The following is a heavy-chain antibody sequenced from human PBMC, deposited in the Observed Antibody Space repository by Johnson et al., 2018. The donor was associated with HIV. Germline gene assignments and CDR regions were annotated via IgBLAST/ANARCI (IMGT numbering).Heavy chain of an antibody. J-gene: IGHJ3*02. CDR1: GFTFGSYA. V-gene: IGHV3-7*03. CDR3: VIGGVRSREDAFDI. CDR2: IKQDGGGT. Sequence: MLLVESGGGVVRPGGSLRLSCAASGFTFGSYAMHWVRQAPGKGLEWVAGIKQDGGGTAYVDSVKGRFTISRDNAKNSLYLQMNSLRAEDTALYYCVIGGVRSREDAFDIWGQGTMVTVSS. D-gene: IGHD5-24*01.